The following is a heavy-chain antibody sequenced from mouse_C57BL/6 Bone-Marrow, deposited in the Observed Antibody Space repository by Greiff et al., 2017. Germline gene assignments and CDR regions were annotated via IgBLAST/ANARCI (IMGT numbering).Heavy chain of an antibody. V-gene: IGHV1-82*01. CDR3: ATLSAFDV. CDR2: IYPGDGDT. Sequence: QVQLQQSGPELVKPGASVKISCKASGYAFSSSWMNWVKQRPGKGLEWIGRIYPGDGDTNYNGKFKGKATLTADKSSSTAYMQLSSLTSEDSAVYFCATLSAFDVWGTGTTVTVSS. D-gene: IGHD3-1*01. J-gene: IGHJ1*03. CDR1: GYAFSSSW.